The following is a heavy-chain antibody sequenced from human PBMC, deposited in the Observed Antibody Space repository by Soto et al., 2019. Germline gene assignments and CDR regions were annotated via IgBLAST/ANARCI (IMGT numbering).Heavy chain of an antibody. D-gene: IGHD5-12*01. V-gene: IGHV1-69*06. CDR1: GGTFSSYA. Sequence: EASVKVSCKASGGTFSSYAISWVRQAPGQGLEWMGGIIPIFGTANYAQKFQGRVTITADKSTSTAYMELSSLRSEDTAVYYCARRRGYSGYDFNYYGMDGWGQWTTVTVSS. CDR2: IIPIFGTA. CDR3: ARRRGYSGYDFNYYGMDG. J-gene: IGHJ6*02.